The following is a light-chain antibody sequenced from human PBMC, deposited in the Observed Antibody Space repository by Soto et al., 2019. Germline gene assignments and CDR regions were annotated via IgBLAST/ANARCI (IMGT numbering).Light chain of an antibody. V-gene: IGLV1-40*01. CDR1: SSNIGAGYD. CDR2: GNN. CDR3: QSFDSSLSAVV. Sequence: QSALTQPPSVSGAPGQRVSISCTGSSSNIGAGYDVNWYQQLPGTAPKLLTYGNNNRPSGVPDRFSGSKSGTSGSLAITGLQAEDEADYYCQSFDSSLSAVVFGGGTKLTVL. J-gene: IGLJ2*01.